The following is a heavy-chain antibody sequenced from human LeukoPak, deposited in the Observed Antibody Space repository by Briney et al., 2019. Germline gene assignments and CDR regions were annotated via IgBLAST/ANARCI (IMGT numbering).Heavy chain of an antibody. CDR1: GYSFTSYW. CDR3: ARGARNDLRTIAVAGSGWFDP. V-gene: IGHV5-51*01. CDR2: IYPSDSDT. J-gene: IGHJ5*02. D-gene: IGHD6-19*01. Sequence: GESLKISCKGSGYSFTSYWIGWVRQMPGKGLDWMGIIYPSDSDTRYSPSFQGQVTISADKSISTAYLQWSSPKASDTAMYYCARGARNDLRTIAVAGSGWFDPWGQGTLVTVSS.